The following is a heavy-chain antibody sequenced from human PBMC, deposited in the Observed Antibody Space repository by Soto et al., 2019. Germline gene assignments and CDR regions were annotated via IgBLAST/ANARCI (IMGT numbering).Heavy chain of an antibody. J-gene: IGHJ4*02. Sequence: QVQLVQSGAEVKKPGASVKVSCKASGYTFTSYGISWVRQAPGQGLEWMGWISGYNGNTNYAQKLQGRVTMTTDTSTSTAYMELRSLRTDEPAVYYCARVGGWGCSGGSSCFDYWGQGTLVTVSS. CDR2: ISGYNGNT. CDR3: ARVGGWGCSGGSSCFDY. D-gene: IGHD2-15*01. CDR1: GYTFTSYG. V-gene: IGHV1-18*01.